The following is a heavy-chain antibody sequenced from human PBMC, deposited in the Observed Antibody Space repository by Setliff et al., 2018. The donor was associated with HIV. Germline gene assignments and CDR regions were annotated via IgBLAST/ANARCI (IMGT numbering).Heavy chain of an antibody. CDR1: GFTCSGSA. J-gene: IGHJ5*02. CDR2: IKTKPNSYAT. V-gene: IGHV3-73*01. CDR3: AASADGDCATTSCTNWFDP. D-gene: IGHD2-21*01. Sequence: SLRLSCSASGFTCSGSALHWVRQASGKGLEWVGRIKTKPNSYATAHAESVKGRVTISRDDSQNTAYLQMNSLRTEDTAVYFCAASADGDCATTSCTNWFDPWGQGTLVTVS.